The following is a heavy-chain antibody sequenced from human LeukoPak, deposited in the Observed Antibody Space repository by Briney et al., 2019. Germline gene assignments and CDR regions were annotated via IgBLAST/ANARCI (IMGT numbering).Heavy chain of an antibody. CDR3: ARRITIFGVVSITFFDP. J-gene: IGHJ5*02. CDR2: ISYSGST. Sequence: SETLSLTCTVSGGSLSSTNSHWGWIRQPPGKGLEWIGTISYSGSTYYNPSLKSRVTISVDTSKNQFSLRLTSVTASDTALYYCARRITIFGVVSITFFDPWGQGTLVTVSS. D-gene: IGHD3-3*01. V-gene: IGHV4-39*01. CDR1: GGSLSSTNSH.